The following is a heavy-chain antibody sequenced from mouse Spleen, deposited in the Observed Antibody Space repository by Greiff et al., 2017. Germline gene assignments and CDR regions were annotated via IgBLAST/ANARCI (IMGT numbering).Heavy chain of an antibody. J-gene: IGHJ2*01. V-gene: IGHV1-85*01. D-gene: IGHD1-1*01. CDR2: IYPRDGST. CDR1: GYTFTSYD. CDR3: ARDYGSSYRAYFDY. Sequence: QVHVKQSGPELVKPGASVKLSCKASGYTFTSYDINWVKQRPGQGLEWIGWIYPRDGSTKYNEKFKGKATLTVDTSSSTAYMELHSLTSEDSAVYFCARDYGSSYRAYFDYWGQGTTLTVSS.